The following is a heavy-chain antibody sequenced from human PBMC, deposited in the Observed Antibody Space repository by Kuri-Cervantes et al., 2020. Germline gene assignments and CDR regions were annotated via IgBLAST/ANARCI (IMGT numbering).Heavy chain of an antibody. V-gene: IGHV1-8*01. Sequence: ASVKVSCKASGYTFTSYDINWVRQATGQGLEWMGWMNPNSGNTGYAQKFQGRVTMTRNTSISTAYMELSSLRSEDTAVYYCARNWGAVRYFDWYRVSPYYYYYGTDVWGQGTTVTVSS. J-gene: IGHJ6*02. CDR3: ARNWGAVRYFDWYRVSPYYYYYGTDV. CDR2: MNPNSGNT. CDR1: GYTFTSYD. D-gene: IGHD3-9*01.